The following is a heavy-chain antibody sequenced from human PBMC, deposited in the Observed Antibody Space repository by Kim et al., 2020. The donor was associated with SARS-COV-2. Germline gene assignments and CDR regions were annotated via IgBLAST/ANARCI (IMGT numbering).Heavy chain of an antibody. V-gene: IGHV4-59*01. CDR1: GGSISSYY. CDR3: ALSISPAGWFDP. J-gene: IGHJ5*02. CDR2: IHYSGNI. Sequence: SETLSLTCSVSGGSISSYYWSWIRQPPGKGLEWIGYIHYSGNIYYNPSLKSRVTISIDTSKNYFSLKLSSVTAADTAVYYCALSISPAGWFDPWGQGTLVTVSS. D-gene: IGHD3-3*02.